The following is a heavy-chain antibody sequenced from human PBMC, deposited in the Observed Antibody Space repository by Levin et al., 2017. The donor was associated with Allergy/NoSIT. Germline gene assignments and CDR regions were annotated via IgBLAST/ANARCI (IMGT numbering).Heavy chain of an antibody. Sequence: GGSLRLSCAASGFTFSSYGMHWVRQAPGKGLEWVAVIWYDGSNKYYADSVKGRFTISRDNSKNTLYLQMNSLRAEDTAVYYCAREGYSYGSLRAFDPWGQGTLVTVSS. J-gene: IGHJ5*02. CDR3: AREGYSYGSLRAFDP. V-gene: IGHV3-33*01. CDR2: IWYDGSNK. CDR1: GFTFSSYG. D-gene: IGHD5-18*01.